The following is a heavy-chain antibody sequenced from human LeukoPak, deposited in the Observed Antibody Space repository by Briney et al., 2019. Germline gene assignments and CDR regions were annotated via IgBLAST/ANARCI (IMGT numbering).Heavy chain of an antibody. D-gene: IGHD3-10*01. CDR1: GFTFSSND. CDR3: ARDGSWAGYYFDY. Sequence: PGGSLRLSCAASGFTFSSNDIHWVRQAPGKGLEWVAVIWYDGSNKYYADSVKGRFTISRDNSKNTLYLQMNSLRAEDAAVYYCARDGSWAGYYFDYWGQGTLVTVSS. CDR2: IWYDGSNK. J-gene: IGHJ4*02. V-gene: IGHV3-33*08.